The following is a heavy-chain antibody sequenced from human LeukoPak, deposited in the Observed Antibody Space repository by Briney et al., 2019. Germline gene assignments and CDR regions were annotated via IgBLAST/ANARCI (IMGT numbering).Heavy chain of an antibody. V-gene: IGHV3-23*01. CDR3: AGGSYPTTLFDY. CDR2: ISGRDGRT. Sequence: PGGSLRLSCAASGFTFSSYAMSWVRQAPGRGLEWVSAISGRDGRTYYTDSVKGRFTISRDNSRDTLYLQMNSLRAEDTAVYYCAGGSYPTTLFDYWGQGTLVTVSS. J-gene: IGHJ4*02. D-gene: IGHD1-26*01. CDR1: GFTFSSYA.